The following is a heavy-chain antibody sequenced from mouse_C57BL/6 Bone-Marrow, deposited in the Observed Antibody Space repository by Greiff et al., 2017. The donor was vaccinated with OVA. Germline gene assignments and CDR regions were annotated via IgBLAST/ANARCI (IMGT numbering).Heavy chain of an antibody. CDR2: IDPNSGGT. V-gene: IGHV1-62-3*01. CDR3: AREDSSGYVNYFDY. J-gene: IGHJ2*01. CDR1: GYTFTSYW. D-gene: IGHD3-2*02. Sequence: QVQLQQPGAELVKPGASVKLSCKASGYTFTSYWMHWVKQRPGRGLEWIGRIDPNSGGTKYNEKFKGKATLTADKSSSTAYMQLNSLTSEDSAVYFCAREDSSGYVNYFDYWGQGTTLTVSS.